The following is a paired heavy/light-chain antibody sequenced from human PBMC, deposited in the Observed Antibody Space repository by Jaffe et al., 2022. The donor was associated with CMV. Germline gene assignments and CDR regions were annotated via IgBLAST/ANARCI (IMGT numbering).Light chain of an antibody. CDR3: GADHGSGSNFVV. J-gene: IGLJ2*01. Sequence: QPVLTQPPSASASLGASVTLTCTLSSGYSNYKVDWYQQRPGKGPRFVMRVGTGGIVGSKGDGIPDRFSVLGSGLNRYLTIKNIQEEDESDYHCGADHGSGSNFVVFGGGTKLTVL. V-gene: IGLV9-49*01. CDR1: SGYSNYK. CDR2: VGTGGIVG.
Heavy chain of an antibody. Sequence: QVQLVQSGAEVKKPGASVKVSCKASGYTFTSYYMHWVRQAPGQGLEWMGIINPSGGSTSYAQKFQGRVTMTRDTSTSTVYMELSSLRSEDTAVYYCARGTYRRITIVVVMMGLAPRLDYWGQGTLVTVSS. CDR3: ARGTYRRITIVVVMMGLAPRLDY. CDR2: INPSGGST. J-gene: IGHJ4*02. V-gene: IGHV1-46*01. CDR1: GYTFTSYY. D-gene: IGHD3-22*01.